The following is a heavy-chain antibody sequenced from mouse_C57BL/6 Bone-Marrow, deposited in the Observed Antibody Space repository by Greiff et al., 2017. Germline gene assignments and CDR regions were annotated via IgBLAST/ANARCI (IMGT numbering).Heavy chain of an antibody. J-gene: IGHJ4*01. Sequence: QVQLKQSGPELVKPGASVKISCKASGYSFTSYYIHWVKQRPGQGLEWIGWIYPGSGNTKYNEKFKGKATLTADTSSSTAYMQLSSLTSEDSAVYYCARDYGGSYGYDMDYWGQGTSVTVSS. CDR2: IYPGSGNT. CDR1: GYSFTSYY. CDR3: ARDYGGSYGYDMDY. V-gene: IGHV1-66*01. D-gene: IGHD1-1*01.